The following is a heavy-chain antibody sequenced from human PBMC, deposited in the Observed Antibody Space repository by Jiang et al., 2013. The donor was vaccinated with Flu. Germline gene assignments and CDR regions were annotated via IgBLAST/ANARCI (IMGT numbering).Heavy chain of an antibody. CDR1: GDSIISNNYY. CDR3: ARHLGVVGTGYFDY. D-gene: IGHD3-3*01. CDR2: IYYSGNT. J-gene: IGHJ4*02. Sequence: GLVKPSETLSLTCTVSGDSIISNNYYWGWIRQPPGKGLEWIGSIYYSGNTFYNPSLESRLTMSVDTSKNQFSLRLSSVTAADTAVYYCARHLGVVGTGYFDYWGQAILVTVSS. V-gene: IGHV4-39*01.